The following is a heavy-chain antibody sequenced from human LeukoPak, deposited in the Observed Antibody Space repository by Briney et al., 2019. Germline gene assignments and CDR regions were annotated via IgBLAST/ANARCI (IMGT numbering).Heavy chain of an antibody. J-gene: IGHJ1*01. CDR1: GGSISSSNW. CDR2: IYHSGST. CDR3: ARDPLMVRGIRD. D-gene: IGHD3-10*01. V-gene: IGHV4-4*02. Sequence: PSETLSLTCAVPGGSISSSNWWSWVRQPPGKGLEWIGEIYHSGSTNYNPSLKSRVTISVDKSKNQFSLKLSSVTAADTAVYYCARDPLMVRGIRDWGQGTLVTVSS.